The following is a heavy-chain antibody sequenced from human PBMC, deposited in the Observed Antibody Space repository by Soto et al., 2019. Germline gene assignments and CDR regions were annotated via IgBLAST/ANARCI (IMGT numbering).Heavy chain of an antibody. D-gene: IGHD2-21*01. CDR3: AREYSDGWFDP. CDR2: ISYDGSNK. CDR1: GFTFSIYA. V-gene: IGHV3-30-3*01. J-gene: IGHJ5*02. Sequence: QVQLVESGGGVVQPGRSLRLSCAASGFTFSIYAMHWVRQAPGKGLEWVAVISYDGSNKYYADSVKGRFTISRDNSKHAGYLRRNSLSADASAVQYCAREYSDGWFDPWGQGTQVSVSS.